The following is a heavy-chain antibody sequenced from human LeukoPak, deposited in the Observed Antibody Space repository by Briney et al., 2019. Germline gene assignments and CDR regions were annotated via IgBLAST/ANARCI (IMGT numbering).Heavy chain of an antibody. D-gene: IGHD2-2*02. J-gene: IGHJ5*02. V-gene: IGHV4-34*01. CDR2: INHSGST. CDR1: GGSFSGYY. CDR3: ARGRVSTGESLGTDIVVVPAAILGGWFDP. Sequence: PSETLSLTCAVYGGSFSGYYWSWIRQPPGKGLEWIGEINHSGSTNCNPSLKSRVTISVDTSKNQFSLKLSSVTAADTAVYYCARGRVSTGESLGTDIVVVPAAILGGWFDPWGQGTLVTVSS.